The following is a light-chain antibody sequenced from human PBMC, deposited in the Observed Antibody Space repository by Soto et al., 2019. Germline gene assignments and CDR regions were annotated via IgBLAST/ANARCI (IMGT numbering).Light chain of an antibody. CDR1: QTVRNNY. Sequence: EFVLTQAPGTLSLSPGERATLSCRASQTVRNNYLAWYQQKPGQAPRLLIYDASSRATGIPDRFSGGGSGTDLTLTISRLEPEDFAVYYCQQFSSYPLTFGGRTKVDI. V-gene: IGKV3-20*01. CDR3: QQFSSYPLT. J-gene: IGKJ4*01. CDR2: DAS.